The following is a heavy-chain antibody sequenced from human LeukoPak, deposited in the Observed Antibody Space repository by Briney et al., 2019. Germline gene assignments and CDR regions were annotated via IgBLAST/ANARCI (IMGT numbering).Heavy chain of an antibody. CDR1: GFTFRSYA. CDR2: MTGSGDNS. J-gene: IGHJ4*02. CDR3: ARTDSSGYFDY. D-gene: IGHD3-22*01. V-gene: IGHV3-23*01. Sequence: GGSLRLSCAASGFTFRSYAMSWVRQAPGKGLEWVSSMTGSGDNSYNADSVKGRFTISRDNPKSTLYLQMNSLRAEDTAVYYCARTDSSGYFDYWGQGTLVTVSS.